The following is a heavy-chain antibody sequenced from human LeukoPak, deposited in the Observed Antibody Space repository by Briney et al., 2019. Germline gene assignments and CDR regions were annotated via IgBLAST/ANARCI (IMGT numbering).Heavy chain of an antibody. CDR1: GYTFTGYY. J-gene: IGHJ3*02. CDR2: INPNSGGT. Sequence: GASVKVSCKASGYTFTGYYMHWVRQAPGQGLEWMGWINPNSGGTNYAQKFQGRVTMTRDTSISTAYMELSRLRSDDTAVYYCARDLTTYYYDSSGYYYAFDIWGQGTMVTVSS. D-gene: IGHD3-22*01. CDR3: ARDLTTYYYDSSGYYYAFDI. V-gene: IGHV1-2*02.